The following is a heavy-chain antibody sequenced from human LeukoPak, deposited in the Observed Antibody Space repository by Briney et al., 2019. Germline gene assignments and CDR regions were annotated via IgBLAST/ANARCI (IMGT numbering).Heavy chain of an antibody. D-gene: IGHD6-19*01. CDR3: ARGSSSGWKFDY. J-gene: IGHJ4*02. CDR2: IWYDGSNK. CDR1: GFTFSSYG. V-gene: IGHV3-33*01. Sequence: GRSLRLSCAASGFTFSSYGMHWGRQAPGKGLEWVAVIWYDGSNKYYADSVKGRFTISRDNSKNTLYLQMNSLRAEDTAVYYCARGSSSGWKFDYWGQGTLVTVSS.